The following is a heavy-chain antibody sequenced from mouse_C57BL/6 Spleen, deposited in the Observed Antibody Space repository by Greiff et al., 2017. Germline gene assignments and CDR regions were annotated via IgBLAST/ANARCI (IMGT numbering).Heavy chain of an antibody. CDR3: AISNYSGQMDC. CDR1: GYAFSSSW. D-gene: IGHD1-1*01. CDR2: IYPGDGDT. J-gene: IGHJ4*01. Sequence: VKLQEPGPELVKPGASVKISCKASGYAFSSSWMNWVKQRPGKGLEWIGRIYPGDGDTNYNVKFKGKAILTADKSSSTAYMQLSSLTSEDSAVYIYAISNYSGQMDCWGQRPSVTVSS. V-gene: IGHV1-82*01.